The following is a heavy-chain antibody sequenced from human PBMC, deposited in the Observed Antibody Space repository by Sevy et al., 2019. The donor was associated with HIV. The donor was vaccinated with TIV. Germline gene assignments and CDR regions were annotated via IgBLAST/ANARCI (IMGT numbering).Heavy chain of an antibody. Sequence: GGSLRLSCAASGFTFNTHAMHWVRQAPGKGLEWVALISYDGIIKYYADSVKGRLTISRDNSKNTLFLQMNSLRVEDTAVYYCAREGGYTSAWSPGNHWGQGTLVTVSS. CDR1: GFTFNTHA. CDR2: ISYDGIIK. J-gene: IGHJ4*02. CDR3: AREGGYTSAWSPGNH. D-gene: IGHD6-19*01. V-gene: IGHV3-30*04.